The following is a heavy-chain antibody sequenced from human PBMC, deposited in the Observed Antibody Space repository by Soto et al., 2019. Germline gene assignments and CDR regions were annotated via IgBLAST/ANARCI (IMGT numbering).Heavy chain of an antibody. Sequence: GGSLRLSCSASGVTFRIYWMARVRQPPGKGLEWVANIEKDGTEKNYVDSVKGRFTISRDNVKNSLYLQMNSLRAEDTAVYYCARERYYYGSGDYWGQGTLVTVSS. V-gene: IGHV3-7*01. D-gene: IGHD3-10*01. CDR1: GVTFRIYW. CDR2: IEKDGTEK. CDR3: ARERYYYGSGDY. J-gene: IGHJ4*02.